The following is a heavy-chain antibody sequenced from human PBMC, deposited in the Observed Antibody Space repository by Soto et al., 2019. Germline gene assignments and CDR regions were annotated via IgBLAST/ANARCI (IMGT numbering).Heavy chain of an antibody. V-gene: IGHV3-23*01. D-gene: IGHD3-10*01. CDR3: AKVWARITMPSVESPYYFDY. J-gene: IGHJ4*02. CDR1: GFTFSSYA. Sequence: EVQLLESGGGLVQPGGSLRLSCAASGFTFSSYAMSWVRQAPGKGLEWVSAISGSGGSTYYADSVKGRFTISRDNSKNTLYLQMNSLRAEDTAVYYCAKVWARITMPSVESPYYFDYWGQGTLVTVSS. CDR2: ISGSGGST.